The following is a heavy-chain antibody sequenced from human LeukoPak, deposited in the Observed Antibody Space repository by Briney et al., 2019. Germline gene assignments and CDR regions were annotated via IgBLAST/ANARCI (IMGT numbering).Heavy chain of an antibody. CDR1: GFTFRSSA. CDR3: ASRKDTPHLPDY. CDR2: ISYDGSNK. D-gene: IGHD5-18*01. V-gene: IGHV3-30-3*01. Sequence: GGSLRLSCAASGFTFRSSAMHWVRQAPGKGREWVAVISYDGSNKYYADSVKGRFTISRDNSKNTLYLQMNSLRAEDTAVYYCASRKDTPHLPDYWGQGTLVTVSS. J-gene: IGHJ4*02.